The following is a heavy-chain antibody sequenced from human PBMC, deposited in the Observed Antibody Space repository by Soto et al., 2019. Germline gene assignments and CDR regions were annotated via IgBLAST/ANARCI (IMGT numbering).Heavy chain of an antibody. CDR3: ARGDLGAVAGYFEY. Sequence: EVQLVESGGGLVQPGGSLRLSCAASGFTFDDYSMHWVRQAPGRGLEWVSGISWHSGSIDYADSVKGRFTISRDNAKNFLYLEMNILRPEDTALYYCARGDLGAVAGYFEYWGQGTRVTFSS. CDR2: ISWHSGSI. D-gene: IGHD6-19*01. J-gene: IGHJ4*02. V-gene: IGHV3-9*01. CDR1: GFTFDDYS.